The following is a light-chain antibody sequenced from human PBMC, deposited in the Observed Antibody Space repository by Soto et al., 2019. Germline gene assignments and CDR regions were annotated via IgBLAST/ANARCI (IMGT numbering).Light chain of an antibody. CDR1: SSDVGGYNF. J-gene: IGLJ1*01. CDR2: DVS. CDR3: SSYTSSSTQV. Sequence: QSALTQPASVSGSAGQSITISCTGTSSDVGGYNFVSWYQQYPGKAPKLMIYDVSDRPSGVSNRFSGSKSANTASLTISGLQAEDEADYYCSSYTSSSTQVFGTGTKVTVL. V-gene: IGLV2-14*01.